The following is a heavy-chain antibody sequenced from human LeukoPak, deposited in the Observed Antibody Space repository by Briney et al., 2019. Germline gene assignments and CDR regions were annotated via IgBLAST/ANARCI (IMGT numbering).Heavy chain of an antibody. D-gene: IGHD6-25*01. V-gene: IGHV3-33*01. CDR3: ARSAVRGVPFDY. CDR2: IWYDGSNK. CDR1: GFTFSSYG. J-gene: IGHJ4*02. Sequence: GRSLRLSCAVSGFTFSSYGMHWVRQAPGKGLEWVAVIWYDGSNKYYADSVKGRFTISRDNSKNTLYLQMNSLRAEDTAVYYCARSAVRGVPFDYWGQGTLVTVSS.